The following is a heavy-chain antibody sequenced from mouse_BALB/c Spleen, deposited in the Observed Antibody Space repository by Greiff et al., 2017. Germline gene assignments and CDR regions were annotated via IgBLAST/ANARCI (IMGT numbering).Heavy chain of an antibody. D-gene: IGHD2-4*01. CDR2: IYPGDGDT. J-gene: IGHJ3*01. CDR1: GYAFSSYW. CDR3: AKFYYDYAWFAY. Sequence: QVQLKESGAELVRPGSSVKISCKASGYAFSSYWMNWVKQRPGQGLEWIGQIYPGDGDTNYNGKFKGKATLTADKSSSTAYMQLSSLTSEDSAVDFCAKFYYDYAWFAYWGQGTLVTVAA. V-gene: IGHV1-80*01.